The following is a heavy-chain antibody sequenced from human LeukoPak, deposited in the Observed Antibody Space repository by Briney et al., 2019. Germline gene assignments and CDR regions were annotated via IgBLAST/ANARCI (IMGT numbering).Heavy chain of an antibody. V-gene: IGHV3-30*04. CDR2: ISNDGNEK. CDR1: GFTFSAYV. J-gene: IGHJ4*01. D-gene: IGHD2-8*02. CDR3: VRDGGYTGGWTYGAGDY. Sequence: PGRSLRLSCEASGFTFSAYVMHWVRQAPGKGLECVAVISNDGNEKYYADSVKGRFSISRDNSKNTLYLQMSSLRTEDTAVYYSVRDGGYTGGWTYGAGDYWGQGTLVTVSS.